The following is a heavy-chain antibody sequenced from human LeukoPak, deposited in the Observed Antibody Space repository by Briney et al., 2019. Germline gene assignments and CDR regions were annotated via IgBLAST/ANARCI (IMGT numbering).Heavy chain of an antibody. CDR1: GFTFSVYY. Sequence: GSLLLSCAASGFTFSVYYVSWIRQAPGKGLEWISFISSSSSYTNYADSVKGRFTISRDNAKNSLYLQMNRLRAEDTAMYYCASRSSSGSFDYWGQGTLVTVSS. D-gene: IGHD3-22*01. CDR3: ASRSSSGSFDY. J-gene: IGHJ4*02. V-gene: IGHV3-11*03. CDR2: ISSSSSYT.